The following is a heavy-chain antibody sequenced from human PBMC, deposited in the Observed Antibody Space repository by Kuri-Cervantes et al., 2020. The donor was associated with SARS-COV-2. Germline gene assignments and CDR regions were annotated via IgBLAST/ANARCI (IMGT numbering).Heavy chain of an antibody. D-gene: IGHD2-15*01. V-gene: IGHV3-33*01. Sequence: GGSLRLSCAASGFTFSSYGMHWVRQAPGKGLEWVAFICYDGSNKYYADTVKGRFTISRDNSKNTLYLQMNSLRAEDTAVYYCARDRIAPTGWDYYMDVWGKGTTVTVSS. CDR1: GFTFSSYG. J-gene: IGHJ6*03. CDR3: ARDRIAPTGWDYYMDV. CDR2: ICYDGSNK.